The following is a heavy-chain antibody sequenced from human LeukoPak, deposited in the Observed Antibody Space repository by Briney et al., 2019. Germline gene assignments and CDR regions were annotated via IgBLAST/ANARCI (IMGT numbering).Heavy chain of an antibody. Sequence: SETLSLTCAVYGGSFSGYYWSWIRQPPGKGLEWLGEINHSGSTNYNPSLKSRVTISVDTSKNQFSLKLSSVTAADTAVYYCARGGIVPAQDAYYYYYGMDVWGQGTTVTVSS. D-gene: IGHD2-2*01. CDR3: ARGGIVPAQDAYYYYYGMDV. J-gene: IGHJ6*02. V-gene: IGHV4-34*01. CDR2: INHSGST. CDR1: GGSFSGYY.